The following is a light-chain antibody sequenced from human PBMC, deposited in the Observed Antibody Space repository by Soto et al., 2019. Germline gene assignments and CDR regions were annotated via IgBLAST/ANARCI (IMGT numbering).Light chain of an antibody. CDR3: YSAADNNLV. CDR2: NDS. J-gene: IGLJ3*02. V-gene: IGLV3-27*01. CDR1: VLAKKY. Sequence: SYELTQPSSVSVSPGQTARITCSGDVLAKKYARWFQQKPVQAPVLVIYNDSERPSGIPERFSGSSSGTTVTLTISGAQVEDEADYYCYSAADNNLVFGGGTQLTVL.